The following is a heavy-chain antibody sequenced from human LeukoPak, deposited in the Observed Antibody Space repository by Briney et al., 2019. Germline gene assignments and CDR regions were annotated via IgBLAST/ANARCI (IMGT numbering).Heavy chain of an antibody. CDR2: IYYSGST. V-gene: IGHV4-59*01. Sequence: SETLSLTCTVSGGSISSYYWSWIRQPPGKGLEWIGYIYYSGSTSYNPSLKSRVTISVDTSKNQFSLKLSSVTAADTAVYYCARDIWCEGYFDYWGQGTLVTVSS. J-gene: IGHJ4*02. CDR3: ARDIWCEGYFDY. D-gene: IGHD3-3*01. CDR1: GGSISSYY.